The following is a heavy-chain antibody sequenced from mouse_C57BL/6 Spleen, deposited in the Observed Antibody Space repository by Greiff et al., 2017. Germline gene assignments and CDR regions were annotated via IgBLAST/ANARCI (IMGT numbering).Heavy chain of an antibody. CDR2: IYPGGGDT. V-gene: IGHV1-80*01. CDR1: GYAFSSYG. CDR3: ARVYYWAMEV. Sequence: QVQLQQSGAELAKPGASVKISCKASGYAFSSYGMSWVKQRPGQGLEWIGEIYPGGGDTYYNGKFKGKATLTADKSSSTAYMQLSSLTSEDSAVYFCARVYYWAMEVWGKGTSVTVSS. J-gene: IGHJ4*01.